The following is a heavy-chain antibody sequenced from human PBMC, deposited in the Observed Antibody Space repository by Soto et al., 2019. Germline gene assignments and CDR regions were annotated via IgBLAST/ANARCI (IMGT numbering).Heavy chain of an antibody. V-gene: IGHV3-7*01. CDR1: GFTFSSYW. Sequence: GGSLRLSCAASGFTFSSYWMSWVRQAPGKGLEWVANIKQDGSEKYYVDSVKGRFTISRDNAKNSLYLQMNSLRAEDTAVYYCARDGYSYGEDGWFDPWGQGTLVTVSS. D-gene: IGHD5-18*01. CDR2: IKQDGSEK. CDR3: ARDGYSYGEDGWFDP. J-gene: IGHJ5*02.